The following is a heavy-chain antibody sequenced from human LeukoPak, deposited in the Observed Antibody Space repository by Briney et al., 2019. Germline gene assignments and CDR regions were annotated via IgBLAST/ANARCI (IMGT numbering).Heavy chain of an antibody. CDR2: IKQDGSEK. D-gene: IGHD3-9*01. V-gene: IGHV3-7*03. CDR1: GFTFSSYW. CDR3: AKGGLSILRHFDWLLSSNGYFDY. Sequence: GGSLRLSCAASGFTFSSYWMSWVRQAPGKGLEWVANIKQDGSEKYYVDSVKGRFTISRDNAKNSLYLQMNSLRAEDTAVYYCAKGGLSILRHFDWLLSSNGYFDYWGQGTLVSVSS. J-gene: IGHJ4*02.